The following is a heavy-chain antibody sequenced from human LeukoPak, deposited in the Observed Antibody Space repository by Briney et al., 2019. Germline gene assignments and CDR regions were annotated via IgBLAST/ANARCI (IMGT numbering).Heavy chain of an antibody. V-gene: IGHV3-21*01. J-gene: IGHJ4*02. CDR3: ARGRYSGSYLDY. D-gene: IGHD1-26*01. CDR1: GFTFSSYS. Sequence: GGSLRLSCAASGFTFSSYSMNWVRQAPGKGMEWVSSISSSSSYIYYADSVKGRFTISRDNAKNSLYLQMNCLRAEDTAVYYCARGRYSGSYLDYWGQGTLVTVSS. CDR2: ISSSSSYI.